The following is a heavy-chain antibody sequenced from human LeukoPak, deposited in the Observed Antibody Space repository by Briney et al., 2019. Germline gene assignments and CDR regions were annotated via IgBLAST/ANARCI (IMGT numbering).Heavy chain of an antibody. D-gene: IGHD3-10*01. CDR2: ISYSGST. CDR3: ALTFYYGSGSGDNWFDP. CDR1: GGSISSSTYY. V-gene: IGHV4-39*01. J-gene: IGHJ5*02. Sequence: SETLSLTCTVSGGSISSSTYYWDWIRQPPGKGLEWIGSISYSGSTYYNPSLKSRVTISVDTSKNQFSPKLSSVTAADTAVYYCALTFYYGSGSGDNWFDPWGQGTLVTVSS.